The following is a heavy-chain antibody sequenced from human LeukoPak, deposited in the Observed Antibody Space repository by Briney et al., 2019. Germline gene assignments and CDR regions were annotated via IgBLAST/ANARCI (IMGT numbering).Heavy chain of an antibody. D-gene: IGHD2-21*01. V-gene: IGHV3-7*03. Sequence: GGSLRLSCAVSGLTFRSFWMSWVRQAPGKGLEWVANINQEGSEKYFVDSVKGRFAISRDNSRNTLFLQLSGLTFDDTARYYCAKVDIVGSRKPGMDVWGQGTTVTVSS. CDR3: AKVDIVGSRKPGMDV. CDR1: GLTFRSFW. CDR2: INQEGSEK. J-gene: IGHJ6*02.